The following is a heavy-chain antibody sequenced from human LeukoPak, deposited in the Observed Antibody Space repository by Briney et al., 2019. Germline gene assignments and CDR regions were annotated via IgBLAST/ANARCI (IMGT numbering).Heavy chain of an antibody. D-gene: IGHD2-8*02. CDR2: ISSDGTTT. CDR3: VVIVLG. V-gene: IGHV3-74*01. J-gene: IGHJ4*02. Sequence: GGSLRLSCAASRFTLTNYWMHWVRHAPGQGLLWVSRISSDGTTTNYADSLRGRFTISRDNAKNMLYLQMNSLRAEDTAIYYCVVIVLGWGQGALVTVSS. CDR1: RFTLTNYW.